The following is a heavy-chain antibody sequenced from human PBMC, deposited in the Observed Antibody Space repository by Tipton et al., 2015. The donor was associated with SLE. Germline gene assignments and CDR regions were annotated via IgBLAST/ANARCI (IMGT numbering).Heavy chain of an antibody. V-gene: IGHV4-30-4*08. CDR1: GGSIRSSSYY. CDR3: ARDESYCGLDV. J-gene: IGHJ6*02. Sequence: TLSLTCTVSGGSIRSSSYYWGWIRQPPGKGLEWIGYIFYSGNTYFNPSLKSRLTMSVDTSKNQFSLNLSSVTAADTAVYYCARDESYCGLDVWGQGTTVTVSS. CDR2: IFYSGNT.